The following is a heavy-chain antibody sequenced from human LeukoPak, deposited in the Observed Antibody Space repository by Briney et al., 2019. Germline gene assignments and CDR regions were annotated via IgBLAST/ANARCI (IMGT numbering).Heavy chain of an antibody. CDR3: ARANNSRWYYFDY. CDR1: GVIFSDYY. J-gene: IGHJ4*02. V-gene: IGHV3-11*01. Sequence: GGALRLFCSTSGVIFSDYYMIWIRRATGGGLEGVSYISGTGDTIFYADSQKGRSIISRDTAKNSLYLQMNRMRTEDTAVYYCARANNSRWYYFDYWGQGTLVTVSS. CDR2: ISGTGDTI. D-gene: IGHD1-14*01.